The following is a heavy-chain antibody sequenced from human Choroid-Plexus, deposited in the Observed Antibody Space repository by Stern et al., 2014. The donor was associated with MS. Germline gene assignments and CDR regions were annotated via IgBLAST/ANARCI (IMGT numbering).Heavy chain of an antibody. D-gene: IGHD3-3*01. CDR2: IKPNNGGT. CDR1: GYIFTGYY. CDR3: ARDQRGITIFGVVTDYYYLGMDV. Sequence: QVQLVQSGAEVKKPGASVKVSCKTSGYIFTGYYIHWVRQAPGQGLQWMARIKPNNGGTKYAQKFQGRVTMSRDTSISTAYVEVSSLTSDDTAVYYCARDQRGITIFGVVTDYYYLGMDVWGQGTTVTVSS. J-gene: IGHJ6*02. V-gene: IGHV1-2*06.